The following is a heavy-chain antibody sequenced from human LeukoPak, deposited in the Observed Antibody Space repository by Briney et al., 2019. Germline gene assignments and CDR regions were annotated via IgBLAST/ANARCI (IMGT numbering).Heavy chain of an antibody. D-gene: IGHD7-27*01. CDR3: ASDKLGYFDY. V-gene: IGHV3-23*01. Sequence: GGSLRLSCAASEFTFRSHVMSWVRQAPGKGLEWISAIVGSGSTTHYADSVKGRFTISRDNAKNSLYLQMNSLRAEDTAVYYCASDKLGYFDYWGQGTLVIVSS. CDR1: EFTFRSHV. J-gene: IGHJ4*02. CDR2: IVGSGSTT.